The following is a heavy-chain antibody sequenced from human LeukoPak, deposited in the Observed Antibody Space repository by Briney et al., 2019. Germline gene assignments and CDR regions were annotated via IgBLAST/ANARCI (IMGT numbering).Heavy chain of an antibody. CDR1: GVTFSGDT. CDR3: AQGDGSGYALRWGAAEYFQH. CDR2: ISSSGDYP. J-gene: IGHJ1*01. D-gene: IGHD3-22*01. V-gene: IGHV3-23*01. Sequence: RGSLRLSSAPSGVTFSGDTMSSVCHAPEERLQWGSSISSSGDYPDYVASVKGRFTISRDNSKGTLFLQMHSLRVDDTAVYYCAQGDGSGYALRWGAAEYFQHGGQGTLVTVS.